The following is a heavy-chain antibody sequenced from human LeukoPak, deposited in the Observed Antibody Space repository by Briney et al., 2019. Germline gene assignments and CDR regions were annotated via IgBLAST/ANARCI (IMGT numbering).Heavy chain of an antibody. D-gene: IGHD5-18*01. CDR1: GYKFTDYW. CDR2: IYPGDSDT. V-gene: IGHV5-51*01. J-gene: IGHJ4*02. Sequence: GESLKISCKGSGYKFTDYWIGWVRQMPGKGLEWMGIIYPGDSDTRYSPSFQGQVTISADKSISTAYLQWSSLKASDTAMYYCARRLPPTVDTAMGYFDYWGQGTLVTVSS. CDR3: ARRLPPTVDTAMGYFDY.